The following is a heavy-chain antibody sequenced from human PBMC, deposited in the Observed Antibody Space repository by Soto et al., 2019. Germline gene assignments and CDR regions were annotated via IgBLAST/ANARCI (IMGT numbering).Heavy chain of an antibody. D-gene: IGHD3-22*01. Sequence: LRLSCAASGFTFSSYSMNWVRQAPGKGLEWVSSISSSSSYIYYADSVKGRFTISRDNAKNSLYLQMNSLRAEDTAVYYCARVGPELYSSGYPIDYWGQGTLVTVSS. V-gene: IGHV3-21*01. J-gene: IGHJ4*02. CDR3: ARVGPELYSSGYPIDY. CDR2: ISSSSSYI. CDR1: GFTFSSYS.